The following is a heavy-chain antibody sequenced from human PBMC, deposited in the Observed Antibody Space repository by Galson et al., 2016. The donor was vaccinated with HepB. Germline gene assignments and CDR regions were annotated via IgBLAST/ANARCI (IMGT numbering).Heavy chain of an antibody. J-gene: IGHJ4*02. CDR2: INQSGNT. Sequence: TLSLTCAVYGPSFSVAYWSWIRQSPGKGLEWIGEINQSGNTNNNPSLKSRVTIPVDTSKNQFSLKLSSVTAAATAVYYCAGGQKGNYDFWTGGITGYYFDSWGQGTLVTVSS. CDR1: GPSFSVAY. D-gene: IGHD3-3*01. V-gene: IGHV4-34*01. CDR3: AGGQKGNYDFWTGGITGYYFDS.